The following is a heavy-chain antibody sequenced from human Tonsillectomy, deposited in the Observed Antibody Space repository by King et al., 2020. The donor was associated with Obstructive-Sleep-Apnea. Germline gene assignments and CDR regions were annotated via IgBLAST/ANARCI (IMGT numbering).Heavy chain of an antibody. CDR2: IYYTGST. Sequence: QLQESGPGLVKPSQTLSLTCTVSRGSISSGGYYWRWIRQHPGKGLEWIGYIYYTGSTDYNPSLKSRVTISVDTSKNQFSLKLSSVTAADTAVYYCASLRYFDWLLGSWGQGTLVTVSS. V-gene: IGHV4-31*03. CDR1: RGSISSGGYY. CDR3: ASLRYFDWLLGS. D-gene: IGHD3-9*01. J-gene: IGHJ5*02.